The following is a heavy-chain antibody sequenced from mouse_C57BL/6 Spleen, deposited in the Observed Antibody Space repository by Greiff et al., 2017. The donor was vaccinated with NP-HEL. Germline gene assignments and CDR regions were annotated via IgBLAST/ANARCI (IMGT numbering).Heavy chain of an antibody. CDR2: INPSNGGT. J-gene: IGHJ2*01. Sequence: QVHVKQPGTELVKPGASVKLSCKASGYTFTSYWMHWVKQRPGQGLEWIGNINPSNGGTNYNEKFKSKATLTVDKSSSTAYMQLSSLTSEDSAVYYCASVPPYSNYFDYWGQGTTLTVSS. CDR1: GYTFTSYW. CDR3: ASVPPYSNYFDY. D-gene: IGHD2-5*01. V-gene: IGHV1-53*01.